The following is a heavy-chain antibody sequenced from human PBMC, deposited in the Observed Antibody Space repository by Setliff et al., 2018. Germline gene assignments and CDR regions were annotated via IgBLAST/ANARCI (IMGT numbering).Heavy chain of an antibody. CDR2: ITDTGRT. CDR3: ARGRIAERPEAIDY. V-gene: IGHV4-34*01. J-gene: IGHJ4*02. Sequence: SETLSLTCTVYGGPLSGFSWNWIRQSPGGGLEWIGEITDTGRTKYIPSLKSRVTISVDTSKDQFSLKLISMTAADTAVYYCARGRIAERPEAIDYWGQGTLVTVSS. D-gene: IGHD6-6*01. CDR1: GGPLSGFS.